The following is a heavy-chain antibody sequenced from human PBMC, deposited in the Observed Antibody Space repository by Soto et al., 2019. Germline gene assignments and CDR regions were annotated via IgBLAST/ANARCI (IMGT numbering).Heavy chain of an antibody. CDR2: IWYDGNNK. Sequence: GGSLRLSCEGSVFTFSNYCIHWVRQAPGMGLDWVSVIWYDGNNKYYSESVKGRFTISRDNSKNTVFLEMSSLRAEDTAVYYCARGNYGASGIDYWGQGALVTVSS. D-gene: IGHD1-7*01. CDR3: ARGNYGASGIDY. CDR1: VFTFSNYC. J-gene: IGHJ4*02. V-gene: IGHV3-33*01.